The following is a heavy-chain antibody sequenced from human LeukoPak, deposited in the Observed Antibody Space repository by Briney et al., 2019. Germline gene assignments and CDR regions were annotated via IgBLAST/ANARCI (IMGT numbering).Heavy chain of an antibody. V-gene: IGHV3-23*01. CDR1: GLAFSSYA. CDR2: ISGSGGST. J-gene: IGHJ6*03. CDR3: AKHSGHDSIYYYMDV. D-gene: IGHD5-12*01. Sequence: PGGSLRLSCPASGLAFSSYAMTWVRQPPGKGLEWVSAISGSGGSTYYADSVKGRFTISRDNSKNTLYLQMNSLRAEDTAVYYCAKHSGHDSIYYYMDVWGKGTTVTVSS.